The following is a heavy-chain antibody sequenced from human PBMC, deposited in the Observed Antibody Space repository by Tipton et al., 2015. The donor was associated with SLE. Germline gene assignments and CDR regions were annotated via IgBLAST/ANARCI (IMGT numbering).Heavy chain of an antibody. CDR1: GGSIMTSTNY. Sequence: LRLSCTVSGGSIMTSTNYWAWIRQPPGKTLEWTGSHYYRGNTHYNPSLKSRVTISVDTSKNQFYLNLNSVTAADTAVYYCARHTESGSYSALDYWGQGILVTVSS. J-gene: IGHJ4*02. D-gene: IGHD1-26*01. CDR3: ARHTESGSYSALDY. V-gene: IGHV4-39*07. CDR2: HYYRGNT.